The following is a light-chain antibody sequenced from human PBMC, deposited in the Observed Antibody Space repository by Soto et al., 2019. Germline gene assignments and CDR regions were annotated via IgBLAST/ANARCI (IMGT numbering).Light chain of an antibody. Sequence: IMLSKSPPAVSLSQGERAPLSCGASQSVSSYLAWYQQKPGQAPRLLIYDASNRATGIPARFSGSGSGTDFTLTISSLEPEDFAVYYCQQRSNWPPTTFGQGTKV. CDR2: DAS. CDR3: QQRSNWPPTT. J-gene: IGKJ1*01. CDR1: QSVSSY. V-gene: IGKV3-11*01.